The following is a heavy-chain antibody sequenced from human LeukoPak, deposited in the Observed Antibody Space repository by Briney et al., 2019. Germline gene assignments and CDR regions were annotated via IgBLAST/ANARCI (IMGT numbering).Heavy chain of an antibody. V-gene: IGHV1-69*13. D-gene: IGHD5-12*01. CDR3: ARDDHSGYYFDY. CDR2: IIPIFGTA. Sequence: SVTVSCKASGGTFSSYAISWVRQAPGQGLEWMGGIIPIFGTANYAQKFQGRVTITADESTSTAYMELSSLRSEDTAVYYCARDDHSGYYFDYWGQGTLVTVSS. CDR1: GGTFSSYA. J-gene: IGHJ4*02.